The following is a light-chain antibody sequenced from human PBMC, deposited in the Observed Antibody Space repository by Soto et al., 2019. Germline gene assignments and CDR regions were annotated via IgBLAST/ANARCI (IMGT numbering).Light chain of an antibody. CDR2: YDD. Sequence: QLVLTQPPSVSEAPRQRVTISSSGSSSNIGNNAVSWYQHLPGKAPKLLIYYDDLLSSGVSDRFSGSKSGTSASLAISGLQSEDEADYYCAAWDDSLNGYVFGTGTKLTVL. CDR1: SSNIGNNA. CDR3: AAWDDSLNGYV. J-gene: IGLJ1*01. V-gene: IGLV1-36*01.